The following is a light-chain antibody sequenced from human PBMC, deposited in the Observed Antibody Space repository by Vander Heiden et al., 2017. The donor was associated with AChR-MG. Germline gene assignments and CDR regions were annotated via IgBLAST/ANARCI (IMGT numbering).Light chain of an antibody. V-gene: IGLV1-44*01. J-gene: IGLJ2*01. CDR2: NNN. Sequence: QSVLTQPPSASGTPGQRVTISCSGSSSNIRSNTVNWYQQLQATAPIILIYNNNQRPSGVPDRVSGSKSATSDSLAISGLQSEDDAYYYCAAWDDSLNFVFGGGTKLTVL. CDR1: SSNIRSNT. CDR3: AAWDDSLNFV.